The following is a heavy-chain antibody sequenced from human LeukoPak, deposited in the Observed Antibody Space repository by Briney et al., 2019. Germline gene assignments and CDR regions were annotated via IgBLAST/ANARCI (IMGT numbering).Heavy chain of an antibody. CDR2: IYYSGST. CDR1: GDSISSYY. J-gene: IGHJ4*02. V-gene: IGHV4-59*01. CDR3: ARTGSTVTMLYPFDH. Sequence: PSETLSLTCTVSGDSISSYYWSWIRQPPGKGLEWIGYIYYSGSTNYNPSLKSRVSISADTSKNQFSLKLSSVTAADTAVYYCARTGSTVTMLYPFDHWGQGTLVTVSS. D-gene: IGHD4-17*01.